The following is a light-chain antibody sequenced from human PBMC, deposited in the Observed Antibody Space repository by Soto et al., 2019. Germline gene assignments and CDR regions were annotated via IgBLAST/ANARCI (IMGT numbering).Light chain of an antibody. CDR2: DAS. CDR3: QHCDSLPLT. J-gene: IGKJ5*01. CDR1: QDISNS. V-gene: IGKV1-33*01. Sequence: DMQMTQFASSLPPSVGERVNISCQASQDISNSLNWYQQKPGKAPKLLIYDASNLETGVPSRFSGTGTGTDFTFTISSLKPEDIATYYCQHCDSLPLTCGQGTRLEIK.